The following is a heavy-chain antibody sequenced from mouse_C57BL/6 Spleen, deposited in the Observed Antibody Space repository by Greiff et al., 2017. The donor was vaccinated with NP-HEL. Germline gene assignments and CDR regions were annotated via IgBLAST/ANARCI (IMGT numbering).Heavy chain of an antibody. J-gene: IGHJ2*01. D-gene: IGHD4-1*01. Sequence: EVQLHQSGPELVKPGASVKISCKASGYTFTDYYMNWVKQSHGKSLEWIGDINPNNGGTSYNQKFKGKATLTVDKSSSTAYMELRSLTSEDSAVYYCARDWVDYWGQGTTLTVSS. CDR1: GYTFTDYY. V-gene: IGHV1-26*01. CDR3: ARDWVDY. CDR2: INPNNGGT.